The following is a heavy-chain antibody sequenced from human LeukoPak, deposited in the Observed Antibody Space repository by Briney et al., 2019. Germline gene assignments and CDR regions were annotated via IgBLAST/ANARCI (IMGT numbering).Heavy chain of an antibody. CDR1: GGSISSSSYY. CDR3: ARMRKAGLRFLEWLFTFDY. D-gene: IGHD3-3*01. V-gene: IGHV4-39*07. CDR2: IYYSGST. J-gene: IGHJ4*02. Sequence: SSETLSLTCTVPGGSISSSSYYWGWLRQPPGKGLEWIGSIYYSGSTYYNPSLKSRVTISVDTSKNQFSLKLSSVTAADTAVYYCARMRKAGLRFLEWLFTFDYWGQGTLVTVSS.